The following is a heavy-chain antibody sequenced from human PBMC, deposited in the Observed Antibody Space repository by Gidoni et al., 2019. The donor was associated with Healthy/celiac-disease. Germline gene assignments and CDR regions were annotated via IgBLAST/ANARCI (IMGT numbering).Heavy chain of an antibody. Sequence: QVQLVQSGAEVKKPGSSVKVSCKASGGTFSSYAISWVRQAPGQGLEWMGGIFPTFGTANYAQKFKGRVTITANESTSTAYMGLSTLRSEDPAVYYCARSQFGGGQVVATYNGFDPWGQGPRVTVSS. CDR2: IFPTFGTA. J-gene: IGHJ5*02. V-gene: IGHV1-69*01. D-gene: IGHD2-15*01. CDR3: ARSQFGGGQVVATYNGFDP. CDR1: GGTFSSYA.